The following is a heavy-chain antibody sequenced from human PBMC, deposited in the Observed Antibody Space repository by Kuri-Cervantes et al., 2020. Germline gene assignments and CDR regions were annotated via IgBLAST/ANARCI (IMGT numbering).Heavy chain of an antibody. V-gene: IGHV3-23*01. CDR2: IIENGGST. Sequence: GESLKISCAGSGFTFHSYDMHWIRQATGKGLEWVSGIIENGGSTYYADSVKGRFSISRDNSKNTLYLQMNSLRAEDTAIYYCVKDYGSGNYPFGDCWGQGTLVTVSS. D-gene: IGHD3-10*01. J-gene: IGHJ4*02. CDR3: VKDYGSGNYPFGDC. CDR1: GFTFHSYD.